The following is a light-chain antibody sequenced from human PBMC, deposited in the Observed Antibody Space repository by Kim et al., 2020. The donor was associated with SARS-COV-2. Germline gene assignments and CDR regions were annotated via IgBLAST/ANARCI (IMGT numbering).Light chain of an antibody. CDR3: QQYGSSPPLT. Sequence: EIVLTQSPGTLSLSPRERATLSYRASQSVSSSYLAWYQQKPGQAPRLLIYGASSRATGIPDRFSGSGSGTDFTLTISRLEPEDFAVYYCQQYGSSPPLTFGGGTKLEIK. CDR1: QSVSSSY. V-gene: IGKV3-20*01. J-gene: IGKJ4*01. CDR2: GAS.